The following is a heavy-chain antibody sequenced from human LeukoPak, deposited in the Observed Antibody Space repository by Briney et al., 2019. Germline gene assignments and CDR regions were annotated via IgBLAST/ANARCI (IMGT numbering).Heavy chain of an antibody. D-gene: IGHD3-10*01. J-gene: IGHJ4*02. CDR2: IYYSGST. CDR3: ARHMLYYYGSGSYKRAFDY. V-gene: IGHV4-59*08. Sequence: SETLSLTCTVSGGSISSYYWSWIRQPPGKGLEWIGYIYYSGSTNYNPSLKSRVTISVDTSKNQFSLKLSSVTAADTAVYYCARHMLYYYGSGSYKRAFDYWGQGTLVTVSS. CDR1: GGSISSYY.